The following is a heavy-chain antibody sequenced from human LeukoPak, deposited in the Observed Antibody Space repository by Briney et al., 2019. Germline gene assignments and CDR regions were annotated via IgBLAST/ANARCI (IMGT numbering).Heavy chain of an antibody. CDR1: GGSFSGYY. CDR2: INHSGST. J-gene: IGHJ5*02. CDR3: ARLSASSWYLRSPRSGANWFDP. V-gene: IGHV4-34*01. Sequence: SETLSLTCAVYGGSFSGYYWSWIRQPPGKGLEWIGEINHSGSTNYNPSLKSRVTISVDTSKNQFSLKLSSVTAADTAVYYCARLSASSWYLRSPRSGANWFDPWGQGTRVTVSS. D-gene: IGHD6-13*01.